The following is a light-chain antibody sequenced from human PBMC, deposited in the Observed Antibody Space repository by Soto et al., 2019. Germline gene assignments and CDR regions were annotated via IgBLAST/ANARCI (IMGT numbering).Light chain of an antibody. J-gene: IGLJ1*01. Sequence: SALTQPPSAGACPGQSVIITCILSSDDVGGYNYVSWYQQHQGKAPKLRIYEVSKRPSGVPDRFSGSKAGNTASLTVSGLQAEDEADYYCSSYAGSNNYVFGTGTKVTVL. CDR3: SSYAGSNNYV. CDR2: EVS. CDR1: SDDVGGYNY. V-gene: IGLV2-8*01.